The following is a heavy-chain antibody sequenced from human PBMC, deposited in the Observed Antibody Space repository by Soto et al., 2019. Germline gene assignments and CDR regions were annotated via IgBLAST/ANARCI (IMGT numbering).Heavy chain of an antibody. CDR3: AKDIALVRGVIMDMDV. Sequence: TGGSLRLSCAASGFIFSNYGMHWVRQAPGKGLEWVAVTSYDGSKKYYADSVKGRFTISRDNSKNTVDLQMNSLRAEDTAVYYCAKDIALVRGVIMDMDVWGQGTTVTVSS. J-gene: IGHJ6*02. D-gene: IGHD3-10*01. V-gene: IGHV3-30*18. CDR2: TSYDGSKK. CDR1: GFIFSNYG.